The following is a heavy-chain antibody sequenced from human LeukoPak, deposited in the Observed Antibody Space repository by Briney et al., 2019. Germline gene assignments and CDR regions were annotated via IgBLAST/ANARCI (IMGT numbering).Heavy chain of an antibody. D-gene: IGHD1-1*01. J-gene: IGHJ4*02. CDR2: ISSSGNLI. V-gene: IGHV3-48*03. CDR3: AREGGWNDFDY. CDR1: GLTFSNYD. Sequence: PGGSLRLSCEASGLTFSNYDMNWVRQAPGKGLEWVSYISSSGNLIHYADSVKGRFTFSRDNARNSLYLQMNSLRADDTAIYYCAREGGWNDFDYWGQGTLVTVSS.